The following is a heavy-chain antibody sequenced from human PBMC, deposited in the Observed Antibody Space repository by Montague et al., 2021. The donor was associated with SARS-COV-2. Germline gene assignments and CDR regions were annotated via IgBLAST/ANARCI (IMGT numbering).Heavy chain of an antibody. V-gene: IGHV3-23*01. CDR2: GDST. J-gene: IGHJ4*02. Sequence: GDSTYYXNSVKGRFTISRDIYKNTLYLQMNSLTAEDTAVYYCAKIVFQGCSNVFDNWGQGTLVTGSA. D-gene: IGHD2-21*01. CDR3: AKIVFQGCSNVFDN.